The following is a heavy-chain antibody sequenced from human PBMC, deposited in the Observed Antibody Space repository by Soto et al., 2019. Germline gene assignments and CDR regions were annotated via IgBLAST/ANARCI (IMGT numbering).Heavy chain of an antibody. J-gene: IGHJ6*02. D-gene: IGHD6-19*01. Sequence: SGPTLVNPTQTLTLTCTFSGFSLSTSGVGVGWIRQPPGKALEWLAIIYWDDDKRYSPSLKSRLTITKDTSKNQVVLTMTNMDTVDTYSYYCALSGGSGWPYYYYGMDVWGQGTTVTVSS. CDR3: ALSGGSGWPYYYYGMDV. V-gene: IGHV2-5*02. CDR2: IYWDDDK. CDR1: GFSLSTSGVG.